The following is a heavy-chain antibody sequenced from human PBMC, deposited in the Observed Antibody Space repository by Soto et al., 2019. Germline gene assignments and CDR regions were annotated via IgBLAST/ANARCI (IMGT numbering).Heavy chain of an antibody. Sequence: RLSCAASGFTFSSYWMHWVRQAPGKGLVWVSRMNEDGGTTDYADSVKGRFTISRDNAKNTLYLQMNSLRVEDTAVYYCASDLSGRADVWGQGTTVTASS. CDR1: GFTFSSYW. CDR2: MNEDGGTT. CDR3: ASDLSGRADV. V-gene: IGHV3-74*01. D-gene: IGHD3-10*01. J-gene: IGHJ6*02.